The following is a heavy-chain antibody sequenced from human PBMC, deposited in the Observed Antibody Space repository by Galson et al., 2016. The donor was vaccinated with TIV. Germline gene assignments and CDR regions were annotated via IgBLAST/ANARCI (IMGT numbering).Heavy chain of an antibody. V-gene: IGHV1-69*13. D-gene: IGHD4-17*01. Sequence: SVKVSCKASGGTFSSSGISWVRQAPGQGLEWMGGIIPIFGLANYAQKFQGRVTITADDSTRTAYTELSSLRFDDTAVYYCARGGSTVTRPFDYWGQGTLVTVSS. CDR3: ARGGSTVTRPFDY. CDR1: GGTFSSSG. J-gene: IGHJ4*02. CDR2: IIPIFGLA.